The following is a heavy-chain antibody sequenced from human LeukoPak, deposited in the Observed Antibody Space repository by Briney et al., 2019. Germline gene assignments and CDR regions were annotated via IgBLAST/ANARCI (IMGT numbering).Heavy chain of an antibody. Sequence: ASVKVSCKASGYTFTSYYMHWVRQAPGQGLEWMGWISAYNGNTNYAQKLQGRVTMTTDTSTSTAYMELRSLRSDDTAVYYCARDGDPVVTPLPFDYWGQGTLVTVSS. CDR2: ISAYNGNT. CDR1: GYTFTSYY. D-gene: IGHD4-23*01. V-gene: IGHV1-18*04. CDR3: ARDGDPVVTPLPFDY. J-gene: IGHJ4*02.